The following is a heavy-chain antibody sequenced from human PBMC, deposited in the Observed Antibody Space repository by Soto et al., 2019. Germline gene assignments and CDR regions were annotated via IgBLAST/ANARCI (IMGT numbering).Heavy chain of an antibody. J-gene: IGHJ4*02. V-gene: IGHV1-58*01. Sequence: QMQLVQSGPEEKKPGTSVKVSCKASGFTFTSSAVQWVRQARGQRLEWIGWIVVGSGNTNYAQKFQERVTITRDMSTSTAYMELSSLRTEDTAVYYCAVPRGYSYGLDYWGQGTLVTVSS. CDR2: IVVGSGNT. CDR1: GFTFTSSA. CDR3: AVPRGYSYGLDY. D-gene: IGHD5-18*01.